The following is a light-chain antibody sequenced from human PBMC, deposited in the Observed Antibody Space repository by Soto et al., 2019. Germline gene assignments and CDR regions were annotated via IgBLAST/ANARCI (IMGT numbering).Light chain of an antibody. CDR3: QQSYSTFWT. CDR1: QSISNY. V-gene: IGKV1-39*01. J-gene: IGKJ1*01. Sequence: DIQMTQSPSSLSASVGDRVTITCRASQSISNYLNWYQQKPGKAPKLLIYEASSFQSGVPSRFSGSGSGTDFTLTISSLQPGDVATYYCQQSYSTFWTFGQGTKVEIK. CDR2: EAS.